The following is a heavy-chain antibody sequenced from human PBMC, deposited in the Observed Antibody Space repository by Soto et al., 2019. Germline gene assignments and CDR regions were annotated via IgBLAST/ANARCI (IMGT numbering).Heavy chain of an antibody. D-gene: IGHD5-18*01. CDR1: GFTFSSYA. CDR3: AKVTSRESGYSYGKSDY. Sequence: PGGSLRLSCAASGFTFSSYAMNWVRQAPGKGLQWVSAINDVGYSTYYADSVKGRFTISRGNSKNTLYLQMSSLRAEDTAVYFCAKVTSRESGYSYGKSDYWGQGTPVTVSS. J-gene: IGHJ4*02. V-gene: IGHV3-23*01. CDR2: INDVGYST.